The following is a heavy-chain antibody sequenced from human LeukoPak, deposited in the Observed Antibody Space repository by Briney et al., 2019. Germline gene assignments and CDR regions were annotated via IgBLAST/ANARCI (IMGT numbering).Heavy chain of an antibody. D-gene: IGHD3-22*01. CDR2: IKTDGSET. V-gene: IGHV3-74*01. Sequence: GGSLRLSCAASGFTFRTYWMHWVRQVPGKGLVWVSRIKTDGSETVYADNVKGRFTISRDNARNTLYLQMNSLRVEVTAVYYCTRTYYYDSRDYFDYWGQGALVTVSS. J-gene: IGHJ4*02. CDR1: GFTFRTYW. CDR3: TRTYYYDSRDYFDY.